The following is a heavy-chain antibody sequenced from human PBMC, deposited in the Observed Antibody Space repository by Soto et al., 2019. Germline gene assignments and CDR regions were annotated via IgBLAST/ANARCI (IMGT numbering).Heavy chain of an antibody. V-gene: IGHV3-33*01. CDR3: ARGSVIWFWELLLGGFDY. Sequence: PGGSLRLSCAASGFTFISYGMHWVLQAPGKGLEWVAVIWYDGSNKYYADSVKGRFTISRDNSKNTLYLQMNSLRAEDTAVYYCARGSVIWFWELLLGGFDYWGQGTLVTVAS. CDR1: GFTFISYG. D-gene: IGHD3-10*01. J-gene: IGHJ4*02. CDR2: IWYDGSNK.